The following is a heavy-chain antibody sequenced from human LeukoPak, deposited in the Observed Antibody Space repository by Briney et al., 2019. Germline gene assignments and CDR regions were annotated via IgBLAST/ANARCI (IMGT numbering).Heavy chain of an antibody. D-gene: IGHD4-17*01. CDR1: GFTFSSYW. CDR3: AKESGYGDPDY. Sequence: TGGSLRLSCAAAGFTFSSYWMHWVRQAPGKGLAWVSRINSDGSSTSYADSVKGRFTISRDNSKNTLYLQMNSLRAEDTAVYYCAKESGYGDPDYWGQGALVTVSS. V-gene: IGHV3-74*01. CDR2: INSDGSST. J-gene: IGHJ4*02.